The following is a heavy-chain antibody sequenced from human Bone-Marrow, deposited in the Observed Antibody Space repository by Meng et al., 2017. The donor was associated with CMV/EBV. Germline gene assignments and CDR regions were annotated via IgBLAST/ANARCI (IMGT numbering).Heavy chain of an antibody. D-gene: IGHD4-11*01. CDR1: GFTFSDYY. J-gene: IGHJ4*02. CDR2: ISSSGSTI. V-gene: IGHV3-11*01. CDR3: ASSRGYSNYLTDY. Sequence: GESLKISCAASGFTFSDYYMSWIRQAPGKGLEWVSYISSSGSTIYYADSVKGRFTISRDNAKNSLYLQMNSLRAEDTAVYYCASSRGYSNYLTDYWGQGPLATVSS.